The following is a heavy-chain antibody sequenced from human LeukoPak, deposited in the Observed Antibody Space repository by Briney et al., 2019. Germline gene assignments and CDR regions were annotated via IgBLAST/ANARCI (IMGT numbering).Heavy chain of an antibody. Sequence: SETLSLTCTVSGSSISSSYFWGWIRQPPGKGLEWIGSIYHSGITYYTSSLKSRVTISVDTSKYQFSLKLRSVTAADTAVYYCARVFPGYSSGWYSRYFDYWGQGSLVTVSS. CDR1: GSSISSSYF. V-gene: IGHV4-38-2*02. J-gene: IGHJ4*02. CDR2: IYHSGIT. CDR3: ARVFPGYSSGWYSRYFDY. D-gene: IGHD6-19*01.